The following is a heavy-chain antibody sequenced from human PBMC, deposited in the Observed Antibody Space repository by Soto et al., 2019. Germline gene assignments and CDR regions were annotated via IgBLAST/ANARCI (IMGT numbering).Heavy chain of an antibody. D-gene: IGHD3-9*01. CDR1: GFTFSNYA. V-gene: IGHV3-23*01. Sequence: GGSLRLSCAASGFTFSNYAMIWICQVPGKGLEWVSGLYGNGGGIHYADSVKGRFTISRDNSAYSVYLQMNNLRVEDTAVYYCAKEAVSFDGVWLAHVWGQGTVVTVS. CDR2: LYGNGGGI. J-gene: IGHJ4*02. CDR3: AKEAVSFDGVWLAHV.